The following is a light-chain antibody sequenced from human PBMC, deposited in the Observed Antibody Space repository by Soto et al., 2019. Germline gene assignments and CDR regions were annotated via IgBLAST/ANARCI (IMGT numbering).Light chain of an antibody. CDR1: SSDVGGYNS. CDR2: EVY. V-gene: IGLV2-14*01. Sequence: QSALTQPASVSGSPGQSITISCTGTSSDVGGYNSVCWHQQHPGKAPKLMIYEVYNRPSGVSDRFSASKSGNTASLTISGLQADDEADYYCSSFTRTNTWVFGGGTKLTVL. CDR3: SSFTRTNTWV. J-gene: IGLJ3*02.